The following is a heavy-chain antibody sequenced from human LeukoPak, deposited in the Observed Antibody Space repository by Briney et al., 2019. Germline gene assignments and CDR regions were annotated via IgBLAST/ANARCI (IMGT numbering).Heavy chain of an antibody. CDR3: ASDYYGSGSYPPYFDY. Sequence: GGSLRLSCAASGFTFYSYWMHWVRQAPGKGLEWVSCINGDGSTSNYADSVKGRFTISRDNTKNTLYLQMNSLRAEDTAVYYCASDYYGSGSYPPYFDYWGQGTLVTVSS. CDR2: INGDGSTS. J-gene: IGHJ4*02. D-gene: IGHD3-10*01. CDR1: GFTFYSYW. V-gene: IGHV3-74*01.